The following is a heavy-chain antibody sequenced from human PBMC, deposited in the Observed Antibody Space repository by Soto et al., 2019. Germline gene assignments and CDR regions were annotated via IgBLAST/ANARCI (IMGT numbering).Heavy chain of an antibody. D-gene: IGHD5-18*01. CDR2: IYHSGST. CDR1: GGSISSGGYS. J-gene: IGHJ6*02. Sequence: PSETLSLTCAVSGGSISSGGYSWSWIRQPPGKGLEWIGYIYHSGSTYYNPSLKSRVTISVDRSKNQLSLKLSSVTAADTAVYYCARVPNVDTAMDHPNYYYYYGMDVWGQGTTVTVSS. V-gene: IGHV4-30-2*01. CDR3: ARVPNVDTAMDHPNYYYYYGMDV.